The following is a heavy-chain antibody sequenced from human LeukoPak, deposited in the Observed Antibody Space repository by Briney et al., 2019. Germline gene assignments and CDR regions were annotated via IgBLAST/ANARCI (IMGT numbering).Heavy chain of an antibody. CDR3: ASVGAIVPNLDFDY. J-gene: IGHJ4*02. CDR1: GVSMSSHN. Sequence: SKTLSLTCAVSGVSMSSHNWSWLRQPPGKGLEWIGNIYNSGSTNYNPSLKSRVTISVDTSKNQFSLKLSSVTAADTAVYYCASVGAIVPNLDFDYWGQGTLVTVSS. V-gene: IGHV4-59*11. CDR2: IYNSGST. D-gene: IGHD1-26*01.